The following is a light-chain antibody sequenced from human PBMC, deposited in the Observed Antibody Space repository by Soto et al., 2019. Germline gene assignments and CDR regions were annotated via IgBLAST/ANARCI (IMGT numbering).Light chain of an antibody. V-gene: IGKV3-15*01. CDR3: QQYNNWQLT. J-gene: IGKJ4*01. Sequence: EIVMTQSPATLSVSPGERVTLSCRASQNIGNNFAWYQQKPGQAPRLLINGASTRAAGIPARFSGSGSGTEFTLTISSLQSEDFAVYYCQQYNNWQLTFGGGTKVESK. CDR2: GAS. CDR1: QNIGNN.